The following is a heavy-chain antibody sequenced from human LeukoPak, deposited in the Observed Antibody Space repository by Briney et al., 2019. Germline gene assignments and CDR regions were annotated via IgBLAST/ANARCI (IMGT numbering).Heavy chain of an antibody. V-gene: IGHV3-7*01. Sequence: PGGSLRLYCAASGFTFSSYAMSWVRQAPGKGLEWVANIKQDGGETYYADSVKGRFTPSRDNARNSLYLQMNSLRAEDTAVYYCTRDLSPTVGTGKDAFDIWGQGTMVTVSS. CDR3: TRDLSPTVGTGKDAFDI. J-gene: IGHJ3*02. CDR2: IKQDGGET. D-gene: IGHD4-23*01. CDR1: GFTFSSYA.